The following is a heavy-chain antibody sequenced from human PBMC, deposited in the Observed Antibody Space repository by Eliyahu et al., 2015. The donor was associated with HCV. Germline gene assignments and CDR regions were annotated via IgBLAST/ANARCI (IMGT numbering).Heavy chain of an antibody. J-gene: IGHJ4*02. CDR3: AKWVGYSTSSGYQRYFDN. Sequence: EVQLLESGGGLVQPGGSLRLSCAASGFTFSSYAISWVRQAPRKGLEWVXAIXGPAVPTYYADSVKGRFTISRDNSKNTLFLQMNSLRAEDTAVYYCAKWVGYSTSSGYQRYFDNWGQGTLVTVSS. V-gene: IGHV3-23*01. CDR2: IXGPAVPT. D-gene: IGHD6-6*01. CDR1: GFTFSSYA.